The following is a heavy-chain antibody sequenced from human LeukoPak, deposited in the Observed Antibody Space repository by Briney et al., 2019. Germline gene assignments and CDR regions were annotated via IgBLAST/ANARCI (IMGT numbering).Heavy chain of an antibody. J-gene: IGHJ4*02. V-gene: IGHV3-66*01. CDR2: IYSGGST. Sequence: GGSLRLSCAASGFTFSSYVMHWVRQAPGKGLGWVSVIYSGGSTYYADSVKGRFTISRDNSKNTLYLQMNSLRAEDTAVYYCARVLPYYGSGSIDYWGQGTLVTVSS. D-gene: IGHD3-10*01. CDR3: ARVLPYYGSGSIDY. CDR1: GFTFSSYV.